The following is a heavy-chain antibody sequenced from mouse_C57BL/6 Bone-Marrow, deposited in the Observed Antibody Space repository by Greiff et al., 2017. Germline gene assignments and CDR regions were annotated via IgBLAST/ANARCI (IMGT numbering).Heavy chain of an antibody. V-gene: IGHV3-6*01. J-gene: IGHJ3*01. D-gene: IGHD3-3*01. CDR3: ARSRAY. CDR2: ISYDGSN. CDR1: GYSIPSGYY. Sequence: ESGPGLVKPSQSLSLTCSVTGYSIPSGYYWNWIRQFPGNKLEWMGYISYDGSNNYNPSLKNRISITRDTSKNQFFLKLNSVTTEDTATYYCARSRAYWGQGTLVTVSA.